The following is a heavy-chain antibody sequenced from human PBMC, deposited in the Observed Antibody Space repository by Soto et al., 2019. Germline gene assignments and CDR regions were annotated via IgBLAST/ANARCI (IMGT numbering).Heavy chain of an antibody. J-gene: IGHJ1*01. CDR3: AKNPRGYVMDRADYFPQ. CDR1: GFTFISYG. V-gene: IGHV3-30*18. D-gene: IGHD5-12*01. Sequence: GVSLRLSCAASGFTFISYGMHWVRQAPGKGLEWVAVISYDGSNKYYADSVKGRFTISRDNSKNTLYLQMNSLRAEDTAVYYCAKNPRGYVMDRADYFPQWGQGTLLPVAS. CDR2: ISYDGSNK.